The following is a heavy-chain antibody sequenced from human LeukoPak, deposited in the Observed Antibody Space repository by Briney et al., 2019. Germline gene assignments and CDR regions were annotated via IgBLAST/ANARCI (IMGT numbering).Heavy chain of an antibody. V-gene: IGHV3-33*06. CDR2: IWYDGSNK. J-gene: IGHJ4*02. CDR3: AKDDVSYYDYVWGSYTSLFDY. D-gene: IGHD3-16*01. Sequence: GGSLRLSCAASGFTFSSYGMHWVRQAPGKGLEWVAVIWYDGSNKYYADSVKGRFTISRDNSKHTLYLQMNSLRAEDTAVYYCAKDDVSYYDYVWGSYTSLFDYWGQGTLVTVSS. CDR1: GFTFSSYG.